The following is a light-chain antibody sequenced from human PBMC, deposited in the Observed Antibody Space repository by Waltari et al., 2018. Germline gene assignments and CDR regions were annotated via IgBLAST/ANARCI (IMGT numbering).Light chain of an antibody. Sequence: IVLTQSPDSLAVSLGERATVNCKSSQSVLSNSNKKNYLAWYQQRPGQPPRLLIYWASIRQSGIPDRFRGSGSATEFTLTITSLQAEDVAVYYCQQYYDVPYTFGQGTKVEI. CDR3: QQYYDVPYT. CDR2: WAS. CDR1: QSVLSNSNKKNY. V-gene: IGKV4-1*01. J-gene: IGKJ2*01.